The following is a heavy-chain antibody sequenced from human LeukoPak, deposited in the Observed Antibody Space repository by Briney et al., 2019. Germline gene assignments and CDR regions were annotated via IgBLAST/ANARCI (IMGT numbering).Heavy chain of an antibody. D-gene: IGHD1-26*01. CDR3: ANRIVGGLGSHD. Sequence: GASVTVSCKASGYTFTGYYMHWVRQAPGQGLEWMGWINPNGGATNYAQKFQGRVTMTRDTSINTAYMELGGLRSDDTAIYYCANRIVGGLGSHDWGQGTLVTVSS. CDR2: INPNGGAT. CDR1: GYTFTGYY. J-gene: IGHJ4*02. V-gene: IGHV1-2*02.